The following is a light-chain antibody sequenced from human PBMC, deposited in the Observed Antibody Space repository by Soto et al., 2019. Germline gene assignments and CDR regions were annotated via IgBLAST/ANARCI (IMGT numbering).Light chain of an antibody. V-gene: IGLV2-8*01. Sequence: QSALTQPPSASGSRGQSVTISCAGSSSDVGGYDYVSWYQQHPGKAPKLLIYEVTKRPSGVPDRFPGSKSGNTASLTVSGLQAEDEADYYCNSYAGSNNFVVFGGGTQLTVL. CDR3: NSYAGSNNFVV. CDR1: SSDVGGYDY. CDR2: EVT. J-gene: IGLJ2*01.